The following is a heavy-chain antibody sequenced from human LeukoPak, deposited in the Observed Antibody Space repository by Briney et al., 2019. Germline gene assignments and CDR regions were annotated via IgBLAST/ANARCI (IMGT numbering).Heavy chain of an antibody. CDR1: VVSYTISG. V-gene: IGHV3-74*01. J-gene: IGHJ4*02. Sequence: GGSLSLTRASSVVSYTISGLSSVGQAAGNGLVWVSRINSDGSSTAYADSLKGRFTISRDNAKSTLYLQMNRPRDQATGLSYSSRIVAHNSRWYDGGYWGQGTLVTVSS. CDR2: INSDGSST. D-gene: IGHD6-13*01. CDR3: SRIVAHNSRWYDGGY.